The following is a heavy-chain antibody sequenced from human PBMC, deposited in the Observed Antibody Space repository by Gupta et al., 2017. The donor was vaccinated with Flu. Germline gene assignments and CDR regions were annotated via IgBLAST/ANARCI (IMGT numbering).Heavy chain of an antibody. V-gene: IGHV3-48*01. CDR3: ASYYYDSSGTHF. Sequence: VRQLPGKGLEWLSYISGSGTTIYYADSVKGRFTISRDNAENSLYLQMNSLRAEDTAVYYCASYYYDSSGTHFWGQGTLVTVSS. J-gene: IGHJ4*02. D-gene: IGHD3-22*01. CDR2: ISGSGTTI.